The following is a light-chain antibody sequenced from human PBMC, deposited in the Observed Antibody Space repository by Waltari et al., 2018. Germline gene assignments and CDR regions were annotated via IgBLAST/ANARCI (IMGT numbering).Light chain of an antibody. CDR3: QQYGTSPFT. CDR2: GTS. Sequence: DIVLTQSPGTLSLSPGERATLPCRASQSITRTYLAWYQQKPGQAPRLLIYGTSSRATGIPDRFSGFGSGTDFTLTISRLEPEDFAVYYCQQYGTSPFTFGQGTRLEIK. V-gene: IGKV3-20*01. J-gene: IGKJ5*01. CDR1: QSITRTY.